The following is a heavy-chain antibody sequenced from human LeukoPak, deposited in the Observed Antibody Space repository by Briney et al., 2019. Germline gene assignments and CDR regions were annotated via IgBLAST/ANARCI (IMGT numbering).Heavy chain of an antibody. CDR2: INPNSGGT. D-gene: IGHD5-24*01. Sequence: ASVKGSFKASGYTFTGYYMHLVRHAPGQRLEWMGWINPNSGGTNYAQKFQGRVTMTRDTSISTAYMELSRLRSDDTAVYYCASEGMATFYWGQGTLVTVSS. CDR1: GYTFTGYY. CDR3: ASEGMATFY. J-gene: IGHJ4*02. V-gene: IGHV1-2*02.